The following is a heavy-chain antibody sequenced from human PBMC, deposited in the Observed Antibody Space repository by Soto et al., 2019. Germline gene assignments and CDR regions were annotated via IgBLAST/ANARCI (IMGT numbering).Heavy chain of an antibody. Sequence: GASVKVSCKASGYTFTSYGISLVRQAPGQGLEWMGWISAYNGNTNYAQKLQGRVTMTTDTSTSTAYMELRSLRSDDTAVYYCARVSRFDYEIFVPDYYYYGMDVWGQGTTVTVSS. D-gene: IGHD3-9*01. CDR1: GYTFTSYG. J-gene: IGHJ6*02. V-gene: IGHV1-18*01. CDR2: ISAYNGNT. CDR3: ARVSRFDYEIFVPDYYYYGMDV.